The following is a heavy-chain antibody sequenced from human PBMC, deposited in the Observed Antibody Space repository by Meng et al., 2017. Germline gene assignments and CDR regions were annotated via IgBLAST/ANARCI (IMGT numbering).Heavy chain of an antibody. V-gene: IGHV3-11*01. D-gene: IGHD2-8*01. J-gene: IGHJ5*02. CDR1: GFTFSDYY. CDR2: ISSSGSTI. Sequence: VPPVEFGGGLVKPGGSLRPSCAASGFTFSDYYMSWIRPAPGKGLEWVSYISSSGSTIYYADSVKGRFTISRDNAKNSLYLQMNSLRAEDTALYYCAKELRPNDAWGQGTLVTVSS. CDR3: AKELRPNDA.